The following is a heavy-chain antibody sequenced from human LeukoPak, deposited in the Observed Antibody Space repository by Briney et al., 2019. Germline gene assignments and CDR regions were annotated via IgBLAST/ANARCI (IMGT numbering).Heavy chain of an antibody. CDR1: GGSFSSYY. CDR3: ASSIAGQWLVD. CDR2: VSNSGYT. D-gene: IGHD6-19*01. V-gene: IGHV4-59*01. J-gene: IGHJ4*02. Sequence: SETLSLTCSVSGGSFSSYYWSWIRQSPGKGLEWIGHVSNSGYTNYNPSLKSRVTISLDMSKNQLSLKLPSVTAADTGVYYCASSIAGQWLVDWGQGTLVTVSS.